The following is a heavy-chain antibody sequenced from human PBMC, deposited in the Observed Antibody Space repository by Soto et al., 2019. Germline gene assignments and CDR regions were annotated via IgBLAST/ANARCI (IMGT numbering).Heavy chain of an antibody. CDR2: IDPSDSYT. J-gene: IGHJ3*02. Sequence: PGESLKISCNGSGYSFTSYWISWVRQMPGKGLEWMGRIDPSDSYTNYSPSFQGHVTISADKSISTAYLQWSSLKASDTAMYYCARLPGVAVAGTPLDAFDIWGQGTMVTVSS. CDR3: ARLPGVAVAGTPLDAFDI. V-gene: IGHV5-10-1*01. CDR1: GYSFTSYW. D-gene: IGHD6-19*01.